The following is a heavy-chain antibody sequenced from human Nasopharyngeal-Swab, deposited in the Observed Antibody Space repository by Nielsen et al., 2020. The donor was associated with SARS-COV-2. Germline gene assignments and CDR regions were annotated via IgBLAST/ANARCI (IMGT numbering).Heavy chain of an antibody. CDR3: ARHRIYCSSTSCYTYYYYYMDV. CDR2: IYYSGST. D-gene: IGHD2-2*02. J-gene: IGHJ6*03. V-gene: IGHV4-39*01. CDR1: GGPISSSSYY. Sequence: ESLKISCTVSGGPISSSSYYWGWIRPPPGKGLEWIGSIYYSGSTYYNPSLKSRVTISVDTSKNQFSLKLSSVTAADTAVYYCARHRIYCSSTSCYTYYYYYMDVWGKGTTVTVSS.